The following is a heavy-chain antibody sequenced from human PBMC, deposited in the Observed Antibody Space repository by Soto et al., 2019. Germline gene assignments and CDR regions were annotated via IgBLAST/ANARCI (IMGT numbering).Heavy chain of an antibody. J-gene: IGHJ4*02. V-gene: IGHV1-2*04. CDR2: INPNSGGT. CDR1: GYTFTGYY. Sequence: GASVKVSCKASGYTFTGYYMHWVRQAPGQGLEWTGWINPNSGGTNYAQKFQGWVTMTRDTSISTAYMELSRLRSDDTAVYYCARTYCTNGVCFDYWGQGTLVTVSS. D-gene: IGHD2-8*01. CDR3: ARTYCTNGVCFDY.